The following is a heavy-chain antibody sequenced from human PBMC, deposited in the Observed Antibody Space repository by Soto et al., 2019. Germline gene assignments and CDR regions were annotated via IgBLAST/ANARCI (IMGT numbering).Heavy chain of an antibody. V-gene: IGHV4-59*01. CDR2: IYYSGST. D-gene: IGHD5-12*01. Sequence: PSETLSLTCTVSGGSISSYYWSWIRQPPGKGLEWIGYIYYSGSTNYNPSLKSRVTISVDTSKNQFSLKLSSVTAADTAVYYCARNVDIVATIFDYWGQGTQVTVSS. J-gene: IGHJ4*02. CDR3: ARNVDIVATIFDY. CDR1: GGSISSYY.